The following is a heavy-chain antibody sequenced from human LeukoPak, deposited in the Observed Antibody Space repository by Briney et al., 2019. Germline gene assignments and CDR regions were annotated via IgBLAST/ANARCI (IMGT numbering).Heavy chain of an antibody. CDR1: GYTFTGYY. D-gene: IGHD3-10*01. CDR2: ISAYNGNT. V-gene: IGHV1-18*04. CDR3: ARGGITMVRGVMRSSWFDP. Sequence: ASVKVSCKASGYTFTGYYMHWVRQAPGQGLEWMGWISAYNGNTNYAQKLQGRVTMTTDTSTSTAYMELRSLRSDDTAVYYCARGGITMVRGVMRSSWFDPWGQGTLVTVSS. J-gene: IGHJ5*02.